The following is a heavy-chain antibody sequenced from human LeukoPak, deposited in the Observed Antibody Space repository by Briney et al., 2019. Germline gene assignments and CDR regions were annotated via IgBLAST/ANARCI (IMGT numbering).Heavy chain of an antibody. J-gene: IGHJ3*02. Sequence: SETLSLTCTVSGGSISSSSYYWGWICQPPGKGLEWIGRIYTSGSTNYNPSLKSRVTISVDTSKNQFSLKLSSVTTADTAVYYCARDGPYYYDSSGYYDAFDIWGQGTMVTVSS. CDR2: IYTSGST. CDR3: ARDGPYYYDSSGYYDAFDI. CDR1: GGSISSSSYY. D-gene: IGHD3-22*01. V-gene: IGHV4-39*07.